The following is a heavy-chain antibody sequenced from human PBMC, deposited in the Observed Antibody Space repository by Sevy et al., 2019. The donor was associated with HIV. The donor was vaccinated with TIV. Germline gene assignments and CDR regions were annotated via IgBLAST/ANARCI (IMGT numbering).Heavy chain of an antibody. CDR1: GDSLSSNDYY. J-gene: IGHJ4*02. V-gene: IGHV4-39*02. D-gene: IGHD6-13*01. CDR2: SYYSGCT. CDR3: AREGPRIAQFDY. Sequence: SETLSLTCTVSGDSLSSNDYYWAWIRQPPGKGLDWIGSSYYSGCTYYNPSLKSRVTVSVDTSKNLFSLRLRSVTAAVTAVYYCAREGPRIAQFDYWGQGTLVTVSS.